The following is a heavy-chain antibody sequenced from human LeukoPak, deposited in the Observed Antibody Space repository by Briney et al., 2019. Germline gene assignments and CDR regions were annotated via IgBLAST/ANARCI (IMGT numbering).Heavy chain of an antibody. CDR3: ARRGYSYGYGGAHNWFDP. CDR2: IYTSGST. V-gene: IGHV4-61*02. CDR1: GGSISSGSYY. Sequence: SETLSLTCTVSGGSISSGSYYWSWIRQPAGKGLEWIGRIYTSGSTNYNPSLKSRVTISVDTSKNQFSLKLSSVTAADTAVYYCARRGYSYGYGGAHNWFDPWGQGTLVTVSS. D-gene: IGHD5-18*01. J-gene: IGHJ5*02.